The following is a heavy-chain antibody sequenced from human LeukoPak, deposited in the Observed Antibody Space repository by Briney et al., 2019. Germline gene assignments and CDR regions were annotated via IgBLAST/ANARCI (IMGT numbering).Heavy chain of an antibody. D-gene: IGHD3/OR15-3a*01. V-gene: IGHV4-59*01. Sequence: PSETLSLTCTVSGVSISSYYWSWIRQPPGKGLEWIGYIYYSGSTNYHTSLKSRVTISVDTPKKQFSLKLSSVTAADTAVYYCAREGGLLDTSSYWYFDLWGRGTLVTVSS. CDR2: IYYSGST. CDR1: GVSISSYY. J-gene: IGHJ2*01. CDR3: AREGGLLDTSSYWYFDL.